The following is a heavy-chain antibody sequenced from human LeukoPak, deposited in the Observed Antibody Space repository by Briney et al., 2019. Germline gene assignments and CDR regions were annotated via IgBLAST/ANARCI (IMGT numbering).Heavy chain of an antibody. CDR2: ILRSGSI. V-gene: IGHV4-39*01. J-gene: IGHJ4*02. D-gene: IGHD3-16*01. CDR1: GGSISRSIYS. Sequence: SETLSLTCTVSGGSISRSIYSWVWIRQPPGKGLEWIGSILRSGSIYYTPSRKSRITMSVGTSKNQFSLNLNSVTASDTAVYYCAGPWGGETQPKYWGQGTL. CDR3: AGPWGGETQPKY.